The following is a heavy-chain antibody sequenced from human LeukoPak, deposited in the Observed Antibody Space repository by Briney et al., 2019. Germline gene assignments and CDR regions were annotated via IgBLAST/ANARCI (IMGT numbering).Heavy chain of an antibody. CDR3: ASGPYDILTGHNKDYFDY. CDR2: INHSGST. CDR1: GGSFSGYY. J-gene: IGHJ4*02. D-gene: IGHD3-9*01. V-gene: IGHV4-34*01. Sequence: PSETLSLTCAVYGGSFSGYYWSWIRQPPGKGLEWIGEINHSGSTNYNPSLKSRVTISVDTSKNQFSLKLSSVTAADTAVYYCASGPYDILTGHNKDYFDYWGQGTLVTVSS.